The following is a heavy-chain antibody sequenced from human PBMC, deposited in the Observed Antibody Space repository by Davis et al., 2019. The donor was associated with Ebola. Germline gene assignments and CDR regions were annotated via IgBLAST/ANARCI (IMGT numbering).Heavy chain of an antibody. CDR2: IIPILGIA. Sequence: AASVKVSCKASGGTFSSYAISWVRQAPGQGLEWMGRIIPILGIANYAQKFRGRVTITADKSTSTAYMELSSLGSEDTAVYYCARGASWGSGSYINYWGQGTLVTVSS. J-gene: IGHJ4*02. D-gene: IGHD3-10*01. V-gene: IGHV1-69*04. CDR1: GGTFSSYA. CDR3: ARGASWGSGSYINY.